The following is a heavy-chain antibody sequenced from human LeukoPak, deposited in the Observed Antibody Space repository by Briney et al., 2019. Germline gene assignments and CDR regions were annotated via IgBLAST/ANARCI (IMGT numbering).Heavy chain of an antibody. Sequence: GGSLRLSCAVSGFAFGSEAMSWVRQSPARGLEWVASISPGGGTTYYADYVKGRFTISRDNSNNSLFVQMNSLRAEDTAVYYCASLYSSGWYYFDYWGQGTLVTVSS. CDR1: GFAFGSEA. V-gene: IGHV3-23*01. CDR2: ISPGGGTT. CDR3: ASLYSSGWYYFDY. J-gene: IGHJ4*02. D-gene: IGHD6-19*01.